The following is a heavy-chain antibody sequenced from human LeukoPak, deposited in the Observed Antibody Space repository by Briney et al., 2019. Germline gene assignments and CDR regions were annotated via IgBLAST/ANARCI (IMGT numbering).Heavy chain of an antibody. V-gene: IGHV4-4*07. CDR1: GGSISSYY. J-gene: IGHJ5*02. D-gene: IGHD3-10*01. CDR2: IYTSGTI. Sequence: KPSETLSLTCTVSGGSISSYYWSWIRQPAGMALEWIGRIYTSGTITYNPSLKSRVTMSVDTSKNQFSLKLSSVTAADTAVYYCARDSGTTGEVKFDPWGQGTLVTVSS. CDR3: ARDSGTTGEVKFDP.